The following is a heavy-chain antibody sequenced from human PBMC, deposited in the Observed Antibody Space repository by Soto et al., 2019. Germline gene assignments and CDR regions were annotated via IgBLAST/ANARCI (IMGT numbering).Heavy chain of an antibody. CDR3: APDGSEYYSDRVMSMGPTHGFDP. J-gene: IGHJ5*02. CDR2: IFYSGRT. D-gene: IGHD3-10*01. V-gene: IGHV4-31*03. Sequence: QVQLQAAGPALVKPSQTLSLTCSGAFGYITSGDYYWSWIRQHPGKGLEWIADIFYSGRTHYNLHLKGRLTSSMDTSENQLALNLDSVTAADAAVSYCAPDGSEYYSDRVMSMGPTHGFDPWCEGTLVSVPS. CDR1: FGYITSGDYY.